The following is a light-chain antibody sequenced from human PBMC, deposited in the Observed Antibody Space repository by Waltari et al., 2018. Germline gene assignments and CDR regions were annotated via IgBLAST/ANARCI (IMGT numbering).Light chain of an antibody. J-gene: IGKJ1*01. CDR1: QSVRNY. CDR2: SAS. Sequence: DIVLTQSPATLSLSPGERATLSCRASQSVRNYLAWYQQRPGQAPRLLIYSASNRATGIPARFSGSGSKTDFTLIISSLEPKDFAVYYCQQRSNWPGTFGQGTKVEIK. CDR3: QQRSNWPGT. V-gene: IGKV3-11*01.